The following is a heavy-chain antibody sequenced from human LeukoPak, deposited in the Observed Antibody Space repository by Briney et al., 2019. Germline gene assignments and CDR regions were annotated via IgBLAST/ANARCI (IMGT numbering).Heavy chain of an antibody. V-gene: IGHV1-24*01. CDR3: ATGPSDGGGVEL. CDR2: FDPEDGET. J-gene: IGHJ4*02. Sequence: ASVKVSCKVSGYTLTELSMHWVRQAPGQGLEWMGGFDPEDGETIYAQKFQGRVTMTEDTSTDTAYMELSSLRSEDTAVYYCATGPSDGGGVELWGQGTLVTVSS. D-gene: IGHD3-16*01. CDR1: GYTLTELS.